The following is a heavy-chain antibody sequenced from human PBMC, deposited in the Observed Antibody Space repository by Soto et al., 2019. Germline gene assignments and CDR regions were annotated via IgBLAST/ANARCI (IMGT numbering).Heavy chain of an antibody. V-gene: IGHV1-18*01. CDR1: GYTFTSYG. J-gene: IGHJ6*02. D-gene: IGHD2-15*01. CDR3: ARGSAVSSPHYYYGMDV. CDR2: ISAYNGNT. Sequence: ASVKVSCKASGYTFTSYGISWVRQAPGQGLEWMGWISAYNGNTNYAQKLQGRVTMTTDTSTSTAYMELRSLRSDDTAVYYCARGSAVSSPHYYYGMDVWGQGTTVTVSS.